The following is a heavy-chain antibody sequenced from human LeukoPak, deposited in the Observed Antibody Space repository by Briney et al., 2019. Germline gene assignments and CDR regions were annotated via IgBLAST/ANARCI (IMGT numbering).Heavy chain of an antibody. CDR2: IIGDGSST. CDR3: TRSGDGDFDY. Sequence: PGGSLRLSCAASGFIFRAYWMHWVRQGPGKGLVWVSHIIGDGSSTNYADSVKGRFTISRDNAKNTLYLQLNSLRAEDSGVYYCTRSGDGDFDYWGQGTLVTVSS. J-gene: IGHJ4*02. CDR1: GFIFRAYW. V-gene: IGHV3-74*01. D-gene: IGHD1-26*01.